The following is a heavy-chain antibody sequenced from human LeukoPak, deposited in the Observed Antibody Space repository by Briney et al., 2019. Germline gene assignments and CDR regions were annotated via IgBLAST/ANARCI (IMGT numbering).Heavy chain of an antibody. CDR1: GYSISTGYY. Sequence: PSETLSLTCTVSGYSISTGYYWDWIRQPPGKGLEWIGTFYHGGSTYYNPSLKSRVTISVDTSKNQFSLKLSSVTAADTAVYYCARHTPFYYFDYWGQGTLVTVSS. J-gene: IGHJ4*02. V-gene: IGHV4-38-2*02. CDR3: ARHTPFYYFDY. CDR2: FYHGGST.